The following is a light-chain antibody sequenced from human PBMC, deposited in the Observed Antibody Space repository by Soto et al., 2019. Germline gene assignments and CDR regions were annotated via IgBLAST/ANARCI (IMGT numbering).Light chain of an antibody. Sequence: DIQMTQSPSSLSASVGDRVTITCQASQSISTYLNWFQQKPGRAPKLLIYLTSTLQSVVPSRFSGSGSGTDFTLTISSLQPEDFATYYCQQSSTTPWTFGQGTKVDVK. J-gene: IGKJ1*01. CDR1: QSISTY. CDR3: QQSSTTPWT. CDR2: LTS. V-gene: IGKV1-39*01.